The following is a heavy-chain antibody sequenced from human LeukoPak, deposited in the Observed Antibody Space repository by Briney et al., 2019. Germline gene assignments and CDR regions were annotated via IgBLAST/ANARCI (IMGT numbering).Heavy chain of an antibody. CDR1: GFTFSSYA. D-gene: IGHD1-7*01. V-gene: IGHV3-23*01. J-gene: IGHJ3*02. Sequence: PGGSLRLSCAASGFTFSSYAMNWVRQAPGKGLEWVSGIGYTGDSTFYADSVKGRFTISRDNSKNTLYLQMNSLRGEDTAVHYCALGTTNLDAFDIWGQGTMVTVSS. CDR3: ALGTTNLDAFDI. CDR2: IGYTGDST.